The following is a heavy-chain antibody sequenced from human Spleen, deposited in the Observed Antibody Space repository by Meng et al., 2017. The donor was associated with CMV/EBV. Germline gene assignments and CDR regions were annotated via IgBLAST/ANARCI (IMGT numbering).Heavy chain of an antibody. CDR1: GDSISSHY. CDR2: IYYSGST. Sequence: SETLSLTCTVSGDSISSHYWSWIRLPPGKGLEWIGYIYYSGSTNYNPSLKSRVTISIDTSKSQFSLKLSSVTAADTAVYYCASGITGTWWFDPWGQGTLVTVSS. D-gene: IGHD1-7*01. J-gene: IGHJ5*02. V-gene: IGHV4-59*11. CDR3: ASGITGTWWFDP.